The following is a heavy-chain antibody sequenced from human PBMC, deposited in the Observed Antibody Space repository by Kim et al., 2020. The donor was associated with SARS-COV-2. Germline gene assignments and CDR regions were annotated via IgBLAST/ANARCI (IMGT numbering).Heavy chain of an antibody. V-gene: IGHV4-39*01. CDR1: GDSISSSNSY. Sequence: SETLSLTYTVSGDSISSSNSYWGWIRQPPGKGLEWIGSVHYIGNSYYNPSLKSRVTISIDTSRNQFSLKLSSVTAADTSVYFCATLGHEYVDYVRNWGQGTLVTVSS. D-gene: IGHD4-17*01. J-gene: IGHJ4*02. CDR3: ATLGHEYVDYVRN. CDR2: VHYIGNS.